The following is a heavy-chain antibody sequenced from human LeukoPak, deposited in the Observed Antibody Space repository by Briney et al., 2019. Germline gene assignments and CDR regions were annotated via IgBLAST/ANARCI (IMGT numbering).Heavy chain of an antibody. Sequence: GGPLRLSCAASGFTFSSYEMNGVRQAPGKGLEGVSYISSSGSTIYYADPVKGRFTISRDNAKHSLYLQMNILRAEDTAVYYCARDRRGMDVWGQGTTVTVSS. CDR2: ISSSGSTI. CDR3: ARDRRGMDV. CDR1: GFTFSSYE. J-gene: IGHJ6*02. V-gene: IGHV3-48*03.